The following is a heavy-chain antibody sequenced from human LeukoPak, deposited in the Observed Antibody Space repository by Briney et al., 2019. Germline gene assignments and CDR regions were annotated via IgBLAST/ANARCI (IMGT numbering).Heavy chain of an antibody. Sequence: QSGGSLRLSCAASGLTVSNYYMSWVRQAPGKGLEWVSVIYSGGSTYYADSVKGRFTISRDNSKNTLYLQMNSLRAEDTAVYYCASSRAPWAFDIWGQGTMVTVSS. J-gene: IGHJ3*02. CDR2: IYSGGST. CDR3: ASSRAPWAFDI. V-gene: IGHV3-53*01. CDR1: GLTVSNYY.